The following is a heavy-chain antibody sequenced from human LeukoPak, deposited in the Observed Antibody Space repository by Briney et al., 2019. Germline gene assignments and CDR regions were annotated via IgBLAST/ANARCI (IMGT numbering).Heavy chain of an antibody. CDR1: GFTFSTFW. Sequence: GSLRLSCAASGFTFSTFWMYWVRQAPGKGLVWVSHINSDGSSTTYADSVKGRFTISRDNAKNTLYLQMNSLRAEDTAVYYCARGGAAAAFDYWGQGTLVAVSS. CDR2: INSDGSST. J-gene: IGHJ4*02. CDR3: ARGGAAAAFDY. D-gene: IGHD6-13*01. V-gene: IGHV3-74*03.